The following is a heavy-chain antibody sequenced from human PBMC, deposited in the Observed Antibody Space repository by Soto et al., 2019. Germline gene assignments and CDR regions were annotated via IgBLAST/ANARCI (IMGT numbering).Heavy chain of an antibody. V-gene: IGHV1-69*13. J-gene: IGHJ6*02. D-gene: IGHD2-15*01. CDR3: ARAYVVVAANYYYYYGMDV. Sequence: SVKVSCKASGGTFSSYAISWVRQAPGQGLEWMGGIIPIFGTANYAQKFQGRVTITADESTSTAYMELSSLRSEDTAVYYCARAYVVVAANYYYYYGMDVWGQGTKVTVSS. CDR2: IIPIFGTA. CDR1: GGTFSSYA.